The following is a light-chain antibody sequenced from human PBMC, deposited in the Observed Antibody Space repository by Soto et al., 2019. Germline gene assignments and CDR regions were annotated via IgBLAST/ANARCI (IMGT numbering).Light chain of an antibody. CDR3: QQLNTLPFT. CDR1: QSISIW. CDR2: DAS. Sequence: IQMTQFPWVLSASIGDTVTMTCRASQSISIWLAWYQQKPGKPPKLLIYDASSLESGVPSRFSGSGSGTEFTLTISGLLPEDFATYHCQQLNTLPFTFGQGTRLEIK. J-gene: IGKJ5*01. V-gene: IGKV1-5*01.